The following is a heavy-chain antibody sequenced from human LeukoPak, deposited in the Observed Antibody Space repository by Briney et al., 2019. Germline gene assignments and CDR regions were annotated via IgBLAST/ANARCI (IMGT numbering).Heavy chain of an antibody. J-gene: IGHJ3*02. V-gene: IGHV1-69*13. Sequence: SVKVSCKASGGTFGSYAISWVRQAPGQGLEWMGGIIPIFGTANYAQKFQGRVTITADESTSTAYMELSSLRSEDTAVYYCAKDIVVVPAAMADDAFDIWGQGTMVTVSS. CDR2: IIPIFGTA. D-gene: IGHD2-2*01. CDR1: GGTFGSYA. CDR3: AKDIVVVPAAMADDAFDI.